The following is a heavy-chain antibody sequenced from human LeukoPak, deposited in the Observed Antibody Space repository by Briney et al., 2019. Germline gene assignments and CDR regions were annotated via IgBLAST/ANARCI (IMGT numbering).Heavy chain of an antibody. CDR3: ARRGDILTGYTFDY. J-gene: IGHJ4*02. CDR2: IYPGDSDN. Sequence: GESLKISCRGSGYSFTSYWIGWVRQMPGKGVEWMGIIYPGDSDNKYSPSFQGQVTISADKSISTAYLQWSSLKASDTAMYYCARRGDILTGYTFDYWGQGTLVTVSS. V-gene: IGHV5-51*01. D-gene: IGHD3-9*01. CDR1: GYSFTSYW.